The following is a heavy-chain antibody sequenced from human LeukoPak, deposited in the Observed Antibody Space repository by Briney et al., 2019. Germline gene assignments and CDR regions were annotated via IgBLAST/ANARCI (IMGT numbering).Heavy chain of an antibody. Sequence: SVKVSCKASGFTFTSSAMQWVRQARGQRLEWRGWIVVGSGNTNYAQKFQERVTITRDMSTSTAYMELSSLRSEDTAVYYCAAYHYYGSGYDCWGQGTLVTVSS. CDR1: GFTFTSSA. CDR3: AAYHYYGSGYDC. J-gene: IGHJ4*02. CDR2: IVVGSGNT. D-gene: IGHD3-10*01. V-gene: IGHV1-58*02.